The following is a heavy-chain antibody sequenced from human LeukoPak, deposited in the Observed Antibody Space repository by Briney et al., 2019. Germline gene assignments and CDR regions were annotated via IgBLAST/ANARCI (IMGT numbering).Heavy chain of an antibody. Sequence: PPGGSLKLSCAASGFTFSSYVMSWVRQAPGKGLEWVSAISGSGDSTYYADSVKGRFTISRDSSKNTLFLQMNSLRADDTAVYYCARKSSGLDYWGPGTLVTVSS. D-gene: IGHD6-19*01. CDR3: ARKSSGLDY. CDR1: GFTFSSYV. V-gene: IGHV3-23*01. CDR2: ISGSGDST. J-gene: IGHJ4*02.